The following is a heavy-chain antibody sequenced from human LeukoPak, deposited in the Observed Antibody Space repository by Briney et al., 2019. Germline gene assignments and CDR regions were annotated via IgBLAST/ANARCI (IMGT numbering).Heavy chain of an antibody. CDR3: ARDPRIVGATHFDY. V-gene: IGHV3-30-3*01. CDR2: MSYDGTNK. CDR1: GFTVSSYS. Sequence: GGSLRLSCVVSGFTVSSYSMHWVRQVPGKGLEWVAVMSYDGTNKYYADSVKGRFTISRDNSKNTLYLQMNSLRAEDTAVYYCARDPRIVGATHFDYWGQGTLVTVSS. D-gene: IGHD1-26*01. J-gene: IGHJ4*02.